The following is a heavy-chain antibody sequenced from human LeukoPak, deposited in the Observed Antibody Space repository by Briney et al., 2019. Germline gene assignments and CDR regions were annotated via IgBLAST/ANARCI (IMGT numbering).Heavy chain of an antibody. Sequence: GGSLRHSCGASGFTFDEYFMSWVRQAPGKGVEWVSGMSWNSGSIGYADSVKGRFTISRDNAKNSLYLQMNSLRAEDTALYYCAKGGSGWYGEYFQHWGQGTLVTVSS. CDR2: MSWNSGSI. V-gene: IGHV3-9*01. J-gene: IGHJ1*01. D-gene: IGHD6-19*01. CDR3: AKGGSGWYGEYFQH. CDR1: GFTFDEYF.